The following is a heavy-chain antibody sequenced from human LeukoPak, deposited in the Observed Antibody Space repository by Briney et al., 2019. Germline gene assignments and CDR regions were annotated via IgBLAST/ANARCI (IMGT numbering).Heavy chain of an antibody. CDR2: ISSGSSYI. CDR1: GFTFSNYS. CDR3: ARDRIWAFDI. J-gene: IGHJ3*02. V-gene: IGHV3-21*01. D-gene: IGHD2-15*01. Sequence: GGSLRLSCAASGFTFSNYSINWVRQAPGKGLEWVSSISSGSSYIYYADSVKGRFTISRDNAKNSLYLQMNSLRAEDTAVYFCARDRIWAFDIWGQGTMVTVSS.